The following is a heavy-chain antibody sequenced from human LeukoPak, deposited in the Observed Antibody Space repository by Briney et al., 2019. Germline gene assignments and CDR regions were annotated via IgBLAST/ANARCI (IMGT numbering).Heavy chain of an antibody. Sequence: PGGSLRLSCATSGFIFSDYAMAWVRQSPGKGLEWVSDINGSGGNTYYADSVKGRFTISKDSSKNMLYLQMNSLRADDTAIYYCARAPRGFQWFVEYWGQGTLVTVSS. CDR2: INGSGGNT. CDR1: GFIFSDYA. D-gene: IGHD3-22*01. CDR3: ARAPRGFQWFVEY. V-gene: IGHV3-23*01. J-gene: IGHJ4*02.